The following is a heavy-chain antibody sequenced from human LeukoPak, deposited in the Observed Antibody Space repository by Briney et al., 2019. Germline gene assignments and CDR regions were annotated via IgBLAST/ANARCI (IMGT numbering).Heavy chain of an antibody. CDR1: GGSITSSNC. J-gene: IGHJ3*02. Sequence: SGTLSLTCAVSGGSITSSNCWSWVRQPPGKGLEWIGEIYHSGSTNYNPSLKSRVTISVDKSKNQFSLKLSSVTAADTAVYYCARASYYYGSGSPPAFDIWGQGTMVTVSS. CDR2: IYHSGST. CDR3: ARASYYYGSGSPPAFDI. V-gene: IGHV4-4*02. D-gene: IGHD3-10*01.